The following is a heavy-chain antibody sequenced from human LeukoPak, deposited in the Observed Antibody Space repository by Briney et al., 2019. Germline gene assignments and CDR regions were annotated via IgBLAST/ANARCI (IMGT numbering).Heavy chain of an antibody. CDR2: ISSSGSTI. CDR1: GFTFSSYE. V-gene: IGHV3-48*03. Sequence: GGSLRLSCAASGFTFSSYEMNWVRQAPGKGLEWVSYISSSGSTIYYADSVKGRFTISRDNAKNSLYLQMNSLRAEDTAVYYCARPYSYGPYFDYWGQGTLVTVSS. D-gene: IGHD5-18*01. J-gene: IGHJ4*02. CDR3: ARPYSYGPYFDY.